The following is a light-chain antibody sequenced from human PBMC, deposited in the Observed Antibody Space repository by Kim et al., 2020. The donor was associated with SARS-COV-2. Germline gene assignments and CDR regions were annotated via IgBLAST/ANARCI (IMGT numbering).Light chain of an antibody. Sequence: SYELTQPPSVSVAPGKMARITCGGNNIGSKSVHWYQQKPGQAPVLVIYYDSDRPSGIPERFSGSNSGNTATLTISRVEAGDEAAYYCQVWDSSSDHRVFG. CDR2: YDS. CDR1: NIGSKS. CDR3: QVWDSSSDHRV. V-gene: IGLV3-21*04. J-gene: IGLJ3*02.